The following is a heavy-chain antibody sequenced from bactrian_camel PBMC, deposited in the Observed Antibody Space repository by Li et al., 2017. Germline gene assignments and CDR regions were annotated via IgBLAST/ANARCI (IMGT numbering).Heavy chain of an antibody. Sequence: HVQLVESGGGSVQTGGSLTLSCVASGYTQCMGWFRQAPGKEREWVASSYLDGGPTNYADSVKGRFSISLDSAKNTVYLEMNSLKVEDTAMYYCAADWSDDRGYCIGVPASADSGHRCQGTQVTVS. CDR1: GYTQC. J-gene: IGHJ4*01. CDR2: YLDGGPT. V-gene: IGHV3-3*01. D-gene: IGHD3*01.